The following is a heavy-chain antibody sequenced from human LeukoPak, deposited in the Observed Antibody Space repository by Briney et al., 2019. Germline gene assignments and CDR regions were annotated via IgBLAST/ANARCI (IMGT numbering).Heavy chain of an antibody. D-gene: IGHD1-1*01. Sequence: SQTLSLTCTVSGGSISSYYWSWIRQPAGKGLEWIGRIYISGSTNYNPSLKSRVTMSVDTSKNRFSLKLSSVTAADTAVYYCARDRGTWNDDGFDYWGQGTLVTVSS. V-gene: IGHV4-4*07. CDR3: ARDRGTWNDDGFDY. CDR1: GGSISSYY. J-gene: IGHJ4*02. CDR2: IYISGST.